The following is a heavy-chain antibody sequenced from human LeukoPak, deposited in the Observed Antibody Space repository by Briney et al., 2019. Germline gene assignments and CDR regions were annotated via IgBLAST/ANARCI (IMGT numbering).Heavy chain of an antibody. CDR2: IIPIFGTA. D-gene: IGHD1-26*01. Sequence: ASVKVSCKASGGTFSSYAISWVRQAPGQGLEWMGGIIPIFGTANYAQKFQGRVTITADESTSTAYMELSSLRSEDTAVYYCARAVGAAIYFDYWGQGTLVTVSS. CDR3: ARAVGAAIYFDY. V-gene: IGHV1-69*01. J-gene: IGHJ4*02. CDR1: GGTFSSYA.